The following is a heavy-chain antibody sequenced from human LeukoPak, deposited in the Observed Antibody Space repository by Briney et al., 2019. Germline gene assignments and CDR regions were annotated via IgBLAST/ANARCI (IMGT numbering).Heavy chain of an antibody. Sequence: GASVKVSCKVSGYTLTELSMHWVRQAPGEGLEWMGGFDPEDGETIYAQKFQGRVTMTEDTSTDTAYMELSSLRSEDTAVYYCATVTSGYDWGLRWFDPWGQGTLVTVSS. CDR2: FDPEDGET. CDR1: GYTLTELS. V-gene: IGHV1-24*01. J-gene: IGHJ5*02. D-gene: IGHD5-12*01. CDR3: ATVTSGYDWGLRWFDP.